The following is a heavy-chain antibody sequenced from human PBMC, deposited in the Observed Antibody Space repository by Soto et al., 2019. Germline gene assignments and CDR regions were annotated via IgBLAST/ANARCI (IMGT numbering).Heavy chain of an antibody. Sequence: EVQLVESGGGLVQPGGSLRLSCAASGFTFSNYWMHWVRQAPGKGLVWVSRINSDGSSTNYADSVKGRFTIPRDNAKNTLYLQMNSRRAEDTAGYYCARELVYDLQHWGQGTLVTVSS. CDR3: ARELVYDLQH. CDR1: GFTFSNYW. CDR2: INSDGSST. D-gene: IGHD3-3*01. V-gene: IGHV3-74*01. J-gene: IGHJ4*02.